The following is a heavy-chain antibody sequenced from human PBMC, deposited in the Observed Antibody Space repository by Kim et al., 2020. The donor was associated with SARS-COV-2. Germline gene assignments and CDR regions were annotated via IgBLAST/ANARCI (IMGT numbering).Heavy chain of an antibody. CDR3: AGYYYGSGSYYRSIDY. Sequence: SVKGRFTISRDDSKTPLYLQMNSLRAGDTAIYYCAGYYYGSGSYYRSIDYWGQGTLVTVSS. D-gene: IGHD3-10*01. V-gene: IGHV3-23*01. J-gene: IGHJ4*02.